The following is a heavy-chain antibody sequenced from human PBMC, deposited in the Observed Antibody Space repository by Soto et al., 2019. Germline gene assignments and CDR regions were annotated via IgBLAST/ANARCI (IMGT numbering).Heavy chain of an antibody. CDR2: VSHDGRNT. V-gene: IGHV3-30*18. CDR3: AKGGRQWLVTSDFNY. J-gene: IGHJ4*02. D-gene: IGHD6-19*01. CDR1: GFTFSDYA. Sequence: VQLVESGGGVVQPGRSLRLSCAASGFTFSDYAMHWVRQAPGKGLEWVAVVSHDGRNTHYADSVKGRFTISRDSSKSTVAMEMTRLRADDTAVYYCAKGGRQWLVTSDFNYWGQGALVTVSS.